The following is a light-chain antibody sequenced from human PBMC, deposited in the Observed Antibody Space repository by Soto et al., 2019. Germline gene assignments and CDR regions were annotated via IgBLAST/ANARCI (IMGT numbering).Light chain of an antibody. J-gene: IGKJ5*01. CDR2: KAS. CDR3: QQYNSYLIT. CDR1: QSISSW. V-gene: IGKV1-5*03. Sequence: DTQMTQAPSTLSASLGDRVTITCRASQSISSWLAWYQQKPGKAPKLLIYKASSLESGVPSRFSGSGSGTEFTLTISSLQPDDFATYYCQQYNSYLITFGQGTRLEI.